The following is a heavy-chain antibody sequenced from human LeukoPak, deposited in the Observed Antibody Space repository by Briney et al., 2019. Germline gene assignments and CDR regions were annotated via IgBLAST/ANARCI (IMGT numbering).Heavy chain of an antibody. J-gene: IGHJ3*02. CDR2: IYYSGST. CDR3: ARNLMTTVTTVGDAFDI. V-gene: IGHV4-39*01. Sequence: LEALSLTCTVSGGSIRSSSYYWGWIRQPPGKGLEWIGSIYYSGSTYYNASLKSRGTISVDTSKNQFSLKLNSVTAADTAVYYCARNLMTTVTTVGDAFDIWGQGTMVTVSS. D-gene: IGHD4-11*01. CDR1: GGSIRSSSYY.